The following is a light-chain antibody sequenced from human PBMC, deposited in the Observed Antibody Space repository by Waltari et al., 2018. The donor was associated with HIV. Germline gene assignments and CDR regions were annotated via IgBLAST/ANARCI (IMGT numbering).Light chain of an antibody. CDR1: SGGIASNY. CDR2: EDS. CDR3: QSYATYSQVV. V-gene: IGLV6-57*01. J-gene: IGLJ2*01. Sequence: FMLTQPHSVSESPGKAVTISCTRSSGGIASNYVQWYQQRPGTSPATGNYEDSQRPSGVPDRFSCSLDSSLNAASLTIAGLRTEDEADYYCQSYATYSQVVFGGGTKLTVL.